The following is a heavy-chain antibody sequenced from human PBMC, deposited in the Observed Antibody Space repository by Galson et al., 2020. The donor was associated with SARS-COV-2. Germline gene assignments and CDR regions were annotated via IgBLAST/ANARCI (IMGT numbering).Heavy chain of an antibody. Sequence: SETLSLTCTVSGGSIRSYFWNWIRQPPGKGLEWIGYISYSGSTNYNPSLKSRVTISHDTSKNQFSLKLSSVTAADTALYYCARGGDFGDFIFNFAYWGQGILVTVSS. CDR1: GGSIRSYF. J-gene: IGHJ4*02. CDR2: ISYSGST. CDR3: ARGGDFGDFIFNFAY. V-gene: IGHV4-59*01. D-gene: IGHD4-17*01.